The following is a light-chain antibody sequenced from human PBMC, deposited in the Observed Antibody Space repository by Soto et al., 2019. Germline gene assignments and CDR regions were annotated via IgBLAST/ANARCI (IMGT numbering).Light chain of an antibody. Sequence: EIVMTQSPATLSVSPGEGATLSCRASQSVSRDLALYQQKPGQAPRLLIYGASTRATGIPARFSGSGSGTEFTLTISSLQSEDSAVYYCQQYNHWLTFGGGTKVEIK. CDR3: QQYNHWLT. CDR2: GAS. J-gene: IGKJ4*01. CDR1: QSVSRD. V-gene: IGKV3-15*01.